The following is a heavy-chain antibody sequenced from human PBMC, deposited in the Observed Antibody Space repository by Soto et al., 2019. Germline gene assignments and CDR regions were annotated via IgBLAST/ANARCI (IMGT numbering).Heavy chain of an antibody. J-gene: IGHJ2*01. CDR2: IESGGST. CDR3: AKDQDNTDYYWIFDL. D-gene: IGHD4-17*01. CDR1: GFTVSSTY. Sequence: PGGSLRLSCNASGFTVSSTYMGWVRQAPGMGLEWVAVIESGGSTHYADSVKGRFTISRDIPKNMIYLQLHTLRPEDTAVYYCAKDQDNTDYYWIFDLWGRGTPVTVSS. V-gene: IGHV3-53*01.